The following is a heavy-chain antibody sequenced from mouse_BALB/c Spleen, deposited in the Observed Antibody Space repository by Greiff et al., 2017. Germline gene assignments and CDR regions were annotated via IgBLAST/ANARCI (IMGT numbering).Heavy chain of an antibody. CDR3: VREDYYRYDGYAMDY. D-gene: IGHD2-14*01. V-gene: IGHV2-9-2*01. CDR2: IWTGGGT. Sequence: QVQLQQSGPGLVAPSQSLSITCTVSGFSLTSYDISWIRQPPGKGLEWLGVIWTGGGTNYNSAFMSRLSISKDNSKSQVFLKMNSLQTDDTAIYYCVREDYYRYDGYAMDYWGQGTSVTVSS. CDR1: GFSLTSYD. J-gene: IGHJ4*01.